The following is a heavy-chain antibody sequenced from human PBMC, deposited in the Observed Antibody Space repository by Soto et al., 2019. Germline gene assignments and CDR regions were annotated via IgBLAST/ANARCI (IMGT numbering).Heavy chain of an antibody. CDR3: ARNIYYDFWRPSGGGAFHI. CDR1: GGSISSYY. Sequence: SETLSLTCTVSGGSISSYYWSWIRQPPGKGLEWIGYIYYSGSTNYNPSLKSRVTISVDTSKNQFSLKLSSVTAADTAVYYCARNIYYDFWRPSGGGAFHIWCKGKMVNVSS. V-gene: IGHV4-59*08. J-gene: IGHJ3*02. D-gene: IGHD3-3*01. CDR2: IYYSGST.